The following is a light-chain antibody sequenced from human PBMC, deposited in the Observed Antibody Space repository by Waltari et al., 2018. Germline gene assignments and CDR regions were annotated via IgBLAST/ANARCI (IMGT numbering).Light chain of an antibody. Sequence: EIVLTQSPGTLSLSPGDRATLSCRASQSVSSNFLAWYQQKPGQAPRLLNYGASSRATGIPDKFSGSGSGTDFTLTINRLEPEDFAVYYCQQYGRSPLTFGGGTKVEIK. J-gene: IGKJ4*01. V-gene: IGKV3-20*01. CDR3: QQYGRSPLT. CDR1: QSVSSNF. CDR2: GAS.